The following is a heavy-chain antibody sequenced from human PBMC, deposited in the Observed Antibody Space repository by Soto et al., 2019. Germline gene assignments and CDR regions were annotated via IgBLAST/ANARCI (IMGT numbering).Heavy chain of an antibody. J-gene: IGHJ6*02. D-gene: IGHD1-26*01. Sequence: PGESLKISGKGSGYSFTIYCIGWVLQMPGKGLEWMGIIYPGDSDTRYSPSFQGQVTISADKSISTAYLRWSSLKASDTAMYYCARQEPPYYYYGMDVWGQGTTVTVSS. CDR1: GYSFTIYC. CDR3: ARQEPPYYYYGMDV. V-gene: IGHV5-51*01. CDR2: IYPGDSDT.